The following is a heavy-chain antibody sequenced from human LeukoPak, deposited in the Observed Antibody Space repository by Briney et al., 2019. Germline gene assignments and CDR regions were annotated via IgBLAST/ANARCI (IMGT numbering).Heavy chain of an antibody. D-gene: IGHD5-18*01. CDR3: ARLRYTYGKNFDY. Sequence: GGSLRLSCEASGFTFKAYWMSWVRQAPGTGLEWVANIQQDGSERKYVDSVKGRFTISRDNARNSLHLEMNSLRAEDTAVYYCARLRYTYGKNFDYWGQGTLVTVSS. V-gene: IGHV3-7*01. CDR1: GFTFKAYW. J-gene: IGHJ4*02. CDR2: IQQDGSER.